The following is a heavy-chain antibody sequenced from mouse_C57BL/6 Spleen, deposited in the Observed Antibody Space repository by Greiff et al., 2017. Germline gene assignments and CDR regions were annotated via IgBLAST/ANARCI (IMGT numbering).Heavy chain of an antibody. V-gene: IGHV14-4*01. CDR2: IDPENGDT. D-gene: IGHD1-1*01. CDR1: GFNFKDDY. J-gene: IGHJ3*01. CDR3: TSLRAWFAY. Sequence: VQLQQSGAELVRPGASVKLSCTASGFNFKDDYMHWVKQRPEQGLEWIGWIDPENGDTEYASKFQGKATITADTSSNTAYLQLSSLTSGDTAVYYCTSLRAWFAYWGQGTLVTVSA.